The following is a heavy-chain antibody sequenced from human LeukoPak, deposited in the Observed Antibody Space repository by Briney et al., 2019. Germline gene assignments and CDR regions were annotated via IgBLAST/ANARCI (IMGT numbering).Heavy chain of an antibody. CDR3: AKGVTMIVVVITVDY. CDR1: GFTLSTYA. D-gene: IGHD3-22*01. J-gene: IGHJ4*02. CDR2: ISGVSVGGIT. Sequence: GGSLRLSCAASGFTLSTYAVSWVRQSPGKGPEWVSGISGVSVGGITYYADSVKGRFTISRDNSKNTLYLQMNSLRAEDTAVYYCAKGVTMIVVVITVDYWGQGTLVTVSS. V-gene: IGHV3-23*01.